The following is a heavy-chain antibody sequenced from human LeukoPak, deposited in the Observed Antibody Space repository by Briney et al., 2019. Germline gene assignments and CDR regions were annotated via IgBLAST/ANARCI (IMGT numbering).Heavy chain of an antibody. CDR2: ISSSGSTI. J-gene: IGHJ6*03. D-gene: IGHD2-2*01. CDR1: GFTFSDYY. Sequence: GGSLRLSCAASGFTFSDYYMSWIRQAPGKGLEWVSYISSSGSTIYYADSVKGRFTISGDNAKNSLYLQMNSLRAEDTAVYYCARGVHSPPAHIVVVPAAIMGGNYYYYYMDVWGKGTTVTVSS. V-gene: IGHV3-11*04. CDR3: ARGVHSPPAHIVVVPAAIMGGNYYYYYMDV.